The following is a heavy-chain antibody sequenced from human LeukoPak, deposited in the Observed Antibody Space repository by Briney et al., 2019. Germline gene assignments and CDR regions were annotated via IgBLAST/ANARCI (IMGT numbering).Heavy chain of an antibody. CDR1: GFTFSSYG. Sequence: PGGSLRLSCAASGFTFSSYGMHWVRQAPGKGLEWVAFIRYDGSNKYYADSVKGRFTISRDNSKNTLYLQMNSLRAEDTAVYYCAKDRRIAAAGRGLDYWGQGTLVTVSS. J-gene: IGHJ4*02. V-gene: IGHV3-30*02. CDR2: IRYDGSNK. D-gene: IGHD6-13*01. CDR3: AKDRRIAAAGRGLDY.